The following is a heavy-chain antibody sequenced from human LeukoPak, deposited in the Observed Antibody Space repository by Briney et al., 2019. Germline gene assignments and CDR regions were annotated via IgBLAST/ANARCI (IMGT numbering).Heavy chain of an antibody. V-gene: IGHV1-2*02. CDR2: INPNSGGT. CDR3: ARWVAGRFGY. J-gene: IGHJ4*02. CDR1: GYTFTGYY. Sequence: ASVKVSCKASGYTFTGYYMHWVRQAPGQGLEWMGWINPNSGGTNYAQKFQGRVTISADKSISTAYPQWSSLKASDTAMYYCARWVAGRFGYWGQGTLVTVSS. D-gene: IGHD6-19*01.